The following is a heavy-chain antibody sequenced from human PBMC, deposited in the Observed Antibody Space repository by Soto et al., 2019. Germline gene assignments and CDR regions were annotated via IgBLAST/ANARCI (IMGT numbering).Heavy chain of an antibody. J-gene: IGHJ6*02. CDR2: TYYRSKWYN. CDR3: ARDTPLLFVVVPAAIRNYYYYGMDV. Sequence: SQTLSLTCAISGDSVSSNSAAWNWIRQSPSRGLEWLGRTYYRSKWYNDYAVSVKSRITINPDTSKNQFSLQLNSVTPEDTAVYYCARDTPLLFVVVPAAIRNYYYYGMDVWGQGTTVTVAS. CDR1: GDSVSSNSAA. V-gene: IGHV6-1*01. D-gene: IGHD2-2*02.